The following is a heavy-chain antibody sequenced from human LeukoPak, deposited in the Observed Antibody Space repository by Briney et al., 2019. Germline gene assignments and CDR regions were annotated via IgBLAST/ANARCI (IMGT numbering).Heavy chain of an antibody. CDR2: IYYSGGT. D-gene: IGHD3-10*01. Sequence: SETLSLTCTVSGGSISSYYWSWIRQPPGKGLEWIGYIYYSGGTNYNPSLKSRVTISVDTSKNQFSLKLSSVTAADTAVYYCARNMVRGASYFYFGLDVWGQGTTVTVSS. CDR3: ARNMVRGASYFYFGLDV. J-gene: IGHJ6*02. V-gene: IGHV4-59*01. CDR1: GGSISSYY.